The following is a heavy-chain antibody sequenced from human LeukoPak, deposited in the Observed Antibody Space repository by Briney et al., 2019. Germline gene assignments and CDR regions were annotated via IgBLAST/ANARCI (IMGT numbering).Heavy chain of an antibody. CDR1: GYTFSSYG. D-gene: IGHD1-1*01. J-gene: IGHJ3*02. CDR3: ARALTDYSQLPSDAFDI. Sequence: ASVKVSCKASGYTFSSYGISWVRQAPGQGLEWMGWINTNTGNPTYAQGFTGRFVFSLDTSVSTAYLQISSLKAEDTAVYYCARALTDYSQLPSDAFDIWGQGTMVTVSS. CDR2: INTNTGNP. V-gene: IGHV7-4-1*02.